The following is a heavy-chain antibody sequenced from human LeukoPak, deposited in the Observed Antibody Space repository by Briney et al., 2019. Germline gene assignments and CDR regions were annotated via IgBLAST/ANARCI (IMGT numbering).Heavy chain of an antibody. V-gene: IGHV1-18*01. CDR2: ISAYNGNT. CDR1: GYTFTSYG. CDR3: ARTFRGAISEPENWFDP. J-gene: IGHJ5*02. Sequence: GASVKVSCKASGYTFTSYGISWVRQAPGQGLEWMGWISAYNGNTNYAQKLQGRVTMTTDTSTSTAYMELRSLRSDDTAVYYCARTFRGAISEPENWFDPWGQGTLVTVSS. D-gene: IGHD3-10*01.